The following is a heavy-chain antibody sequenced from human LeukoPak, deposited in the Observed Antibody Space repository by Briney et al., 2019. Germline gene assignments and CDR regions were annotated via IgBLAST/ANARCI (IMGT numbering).Heavy chain of an antibody. Sequence: PSETLSLTCAVSGGSISSSSYYWDWIRQPPGKGLEWIASIYYSGSTYYNSSLKSRVSISVDTSKNQFSLKLSSVTAADTAVYYCARTTEAHSWRTRYYDYYMDVWGKGTTVTVSS. J-gene: IGHJ6*03. CDR1: GGSISSSSYY. D-gene: IGHD6-13*01. V-gene: IGHV4-39*07. CDR3: ARTTEAHSWRTRYYDYYMDV. CDR2: IYYSGST.